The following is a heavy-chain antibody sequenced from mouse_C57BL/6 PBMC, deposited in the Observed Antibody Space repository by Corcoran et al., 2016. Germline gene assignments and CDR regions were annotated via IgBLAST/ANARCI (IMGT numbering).Heavy chain of an antibody. J-gene: IGHJ3*01. CDR2: INPNNGGT. V-gene: IGHV1-26*01. D-gene: IGHD2-3*01. Sequence: EVQLQQSGPELVKPGASVKISCKASGYTFSDYYMTWVKQSHGKSLEWIGDINPNNGGTSYNQKFKGKATLTVDKSSSTAYMEPRSLTSEDSAVYYCADGYPAWFAYWGQGTLVTVSA. CDR1: GYTFSDYY. CDR3: ADGYPAWFAY.